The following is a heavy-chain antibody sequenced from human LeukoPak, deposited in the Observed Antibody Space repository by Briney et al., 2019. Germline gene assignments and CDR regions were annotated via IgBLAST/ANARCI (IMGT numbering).Heavy chain of an antibody. Sequence: GASVKVSCKASGGTFSSYAISWVRQAPGQGLEWMGRIIPILGIANYAQKFQGRVTITADKSTSTAYMELSSLRSEDTAVYYCASSYSGTVQPFDYWGQGTLVTVSS. CDR3: ASSYSGTVQPFDY. D-gene: IGHD1-26*01. V-gene: IGHV1-69*04. J-gene: IGHJ4*02. CDR2: IIPILGIA. CDR1: GGTFSSYA.